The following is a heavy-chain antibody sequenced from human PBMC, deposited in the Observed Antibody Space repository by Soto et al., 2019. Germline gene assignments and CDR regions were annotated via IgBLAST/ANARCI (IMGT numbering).Heavy chain of an antibody. CDR1: GXTFTSYG. CDR3: ARVAVYSHGNWFGP. D-gene: IGHD2-21*01. J-gene: IGHJ5*02. CDR2: ISAYNGNT. Sequence: ASVKVSCKASGXTFTSYGISWVRQAPGQGLEWMGWISAYNGNTNYAQKLQGRVTMTTDTSTSTAYMELRSLRSDDTAVYYCARVAVYSHGNWFGPWGQGTLVTVSS. V-gene: IGHV1-18*01.